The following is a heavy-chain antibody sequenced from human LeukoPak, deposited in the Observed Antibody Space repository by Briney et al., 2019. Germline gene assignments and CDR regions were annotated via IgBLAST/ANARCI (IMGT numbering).Heavy chain of an antibody. CDR3: AKERYYDILTGYSLLCVY. Sequence: PGGSLRLSCAASGFTFSSYAMSWVRQAPGKGLEWVSAISGSGGSTYYADSVKGRFTISRDNSKNTLYLQMNSLRAEDTAVYYCAKERYYDILTGYSLLCVYWGQGTLVTVSS. D-gene: IGHD3-9*01. V-gene: IGHV3-23*01. CDR2: ISGSGGST. J-gene: IGHJ4*02. CDR1: GFTFSSYA.